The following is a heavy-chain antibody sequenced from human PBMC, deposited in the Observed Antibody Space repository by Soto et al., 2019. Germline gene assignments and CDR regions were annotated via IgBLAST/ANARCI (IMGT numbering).Heavy chain of an antibody. CDR3: ASGIQLWLRRINNGYSR. CDR1: GGTFSTYA. CDR2: IIPMFGTA. J-gene: IGHJ4*02. V-gene: IGHV1-69*12. D-gene: IGHD5-18*01. Sequence: QVQLVQSGAEVKKPESSVKVSCKAPGGTFSTYAIGWVRQAPGQGLEWMGGIIPMFGTANYAQRFQDRVTITADESTNTFYMELSSLRSEDTAVYFSASGIQLWLRRINNGYSRWGQGTLFTVSS.